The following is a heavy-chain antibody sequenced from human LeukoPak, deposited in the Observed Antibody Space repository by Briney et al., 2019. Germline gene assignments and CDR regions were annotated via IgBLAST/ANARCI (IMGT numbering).Heavy chain of an antibody. Sequence: GESLKISCKGSGYSFTTYWIGWARQMPGKGLEWMGIIYPGDSDARYSPSFQGQVTISADKSISTAHLQWSSLKASDTAMYYCARQGGSFLSNFDYWGQGTLVTVSS. CDR3: ARQGGSFLSNFDY. D-gene: IGHD1-26*01. CDR1: GYSFTTYW. V-gene: IGHV5-51*01. CDR2: IYPGDSDA. J-gene: IGHJ4*02.